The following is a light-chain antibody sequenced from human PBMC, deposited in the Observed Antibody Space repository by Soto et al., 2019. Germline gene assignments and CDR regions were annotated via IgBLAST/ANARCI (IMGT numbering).Light chain of an antibody. Sequence: DMVLAQSPGTLSLSPGDRATLSFRASQSVSNDYVAWVQQKPGQTPRLLISDASNRATGIPARFSGSGSETDFTLTISSLQPDDFATYYCQQYNSPTWTFGQGTKVDI. J-gene: IGKJ1*01. V-gene: IGKV3-20*01. CDR1: QSVSNDY. CDR2: DAS. CDR3: QQYNSPTWT.